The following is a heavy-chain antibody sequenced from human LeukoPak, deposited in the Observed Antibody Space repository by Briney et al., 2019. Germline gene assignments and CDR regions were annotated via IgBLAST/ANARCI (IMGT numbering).Heavy chain of an antibody. V-gene: IGHV3-30*02. J-gene: IGHJ4*02. CDR2: IEKDGECQ. Sequence: PGGSLRLSCAASGFTLSRHAIHWVRQAPGKGLECVAHIEKDGECQLYADSAKGRFTISRDTSKNTVYLQMNGLRSEDTAVHYCVVPVWFTGPPETDYWGQGTLVTVSS. CDR1: GFTLSRHA. CDR3: VVPVWFTGPPETDY. D-gene: IGHD3-10*01.